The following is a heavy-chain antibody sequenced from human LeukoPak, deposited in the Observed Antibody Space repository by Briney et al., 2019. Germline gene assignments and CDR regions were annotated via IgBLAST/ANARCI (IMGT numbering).Heavy chain of an antibody. D-gene: IGHD3-22*01. CDR2: INPNTGGT. CDR1: GYTFTGYY. Sequence: ASVKVSCKASGYTFTGYYVHWVRQAPGQGLEWMGWINPNTGGTEYAQKFQGRVTMTRDTSISTAYMELSRLRSDDTAVYYCARKQYPYYDDSRGPLDLWGQGTLVTVSS. CDR3: ARKQYPYYDDSRGPLDL. J-gene: IGHJ5*02. V-gene: IGHV1-2*02.